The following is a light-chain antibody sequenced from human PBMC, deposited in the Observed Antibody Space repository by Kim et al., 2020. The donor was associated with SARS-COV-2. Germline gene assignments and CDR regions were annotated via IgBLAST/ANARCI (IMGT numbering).Light chain of an antibody. V-gene: IGLV3-19*01. CDR3: NSRDNSGNHRV. CDR2: GKN. J-gene: IGLJ1*01. Sequence: ALGQTVSITCQGDSLRSYYASWYQQKSGQAPVVVIYGKNNRPSGIPDRFSGSSSGNTASLTITGAQAEDEADYYCNSRDNSGNHRVFGTGTKVTVL. CDR1: SLRSYY.